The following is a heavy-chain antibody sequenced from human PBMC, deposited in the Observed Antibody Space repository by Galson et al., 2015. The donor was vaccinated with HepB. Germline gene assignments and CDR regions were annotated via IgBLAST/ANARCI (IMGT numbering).Heavy chain of an antibody. CDR2: ISSSGSTI. Sequence: SLRLSCAASGFTFSDYYMSWIRQAPGKGLEWVSYISSSGSTIYYADSVKGRFTISRDNAKNSLYLQMNSLRAEDTAVYYCAGVVYYYDSSGYYSFDSFDIWGRRTMVTVSS. CDR1: GFTFSDYY. CDR3: AGVVYYYDSSGYYSFDSFDI. J-gene: IGHJ3*02. D-gene: IGHD3-22*01. V-gene: IGHV3-11*01.